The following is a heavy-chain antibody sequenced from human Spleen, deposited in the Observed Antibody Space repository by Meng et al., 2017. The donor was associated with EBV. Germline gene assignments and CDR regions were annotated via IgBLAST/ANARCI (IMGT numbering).Heavy chain of an antibody. J-gene: IGHJ4*02. V-gene: IGHV4-61*08. D-gene: IGHD6-19*01. CDR1: DVSVTRGEYY. Sequence: QVRLQASGPGLVKPPDTLSLTCSASDVSVTRGEYYWTWIRQSPGKGLEWIGYIHYGGASNYNPSLKSRVTISLDTSKNQFSLRVNAVTAADTAVYFCARGHSSDWDYFFDSWGLGTLVTVSS. CDR3: ARGHSSDWDYFFDS. CDR2: IHYGGAS.